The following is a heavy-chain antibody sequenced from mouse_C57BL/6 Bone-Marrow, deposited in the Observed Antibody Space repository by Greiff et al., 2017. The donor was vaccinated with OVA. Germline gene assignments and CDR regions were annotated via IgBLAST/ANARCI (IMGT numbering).Heavy chain of an antibody. D-gene: IGHD1-1*01. Sequence: QVQLQQPGAELVKPGASVKLSCKASGYTFTSYWMHWVKQRPGRGLEWIGRIDPNRGGTKYNEQFKSKANLNVDNHSSTAHMRLSILTSEDSSVYYCAKGTTVVATDAMDYWGQGASVTASS. CDR1: GYTFTSYW. CDR3: AKGTTVVATDAMDY. CDR2: IDPNRGGT. J-gene: IGHJ4*01. V-gene: IGHV1-72*01.